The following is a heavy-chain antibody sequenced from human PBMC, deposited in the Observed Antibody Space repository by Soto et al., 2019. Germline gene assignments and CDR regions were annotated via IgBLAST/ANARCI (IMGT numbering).Heavy chain of an antibody. Sequence: GGSLRLSCAASGFTFSSYAMSWVRQAPGKGLEWVSAISGSGGSTYYADSVKGRFTISRDNSKNTLYLQMNSLRAKDTAVYYCAKALGDYDFWSGYYISSPSYYYYMDVWGKGTTVTVSS. D-gene: IGHD3-3*01. J-gene: IGHJ6*03. CDR2: ISGSGGST. CDR3: AKALGDYDFWSGYYISSPSYYYYMDV. CDR1: GFTFSSYA. V-gene: IGHV3-23*01.